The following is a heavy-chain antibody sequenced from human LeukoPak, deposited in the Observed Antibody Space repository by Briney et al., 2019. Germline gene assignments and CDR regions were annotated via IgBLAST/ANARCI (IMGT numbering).Heavy chain of an antibody. CDR2: ISGSGGST. D-gene: IGHD3-22*01. V-gene: IGHV3-23*01. J-gene: IGHJ3*02. CDR3: AKLHYYDSSGYPYDAVDI. CDR1: GFTFSSYA. Sequence: PGGSLRLSCAASGFTFSSYAMSWVRQAPGKGLEWVSAISGSGGSTYYADSVKGRFTISRDNSKNTLYLQMNSLRAEDTAVYYCAKLHYYDSSGYPYDAVDIWGQGTMVTVSS.